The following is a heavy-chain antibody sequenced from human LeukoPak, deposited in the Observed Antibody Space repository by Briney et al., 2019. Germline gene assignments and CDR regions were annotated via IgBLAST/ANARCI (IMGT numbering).Heavy chain of an antibody. CDR2: INQDGSEK. CDR3: ARDKLTGDSHFDS. Sequence: GGSLRLSCAASGFTFSTYWMSWVRQAPGKGLEWVANINQDGSEKYSVDSVKGRFAISRDNAKNSLYLQMNSLRAEDTAVYYCARDKLTGDSHFDSWGQGTLVTVSS. D-gene: IGHD7-27*01. V-gene: IGHV3-7*01. J-gene: IGHJ4*02. CDR1: GFTFSTYW.